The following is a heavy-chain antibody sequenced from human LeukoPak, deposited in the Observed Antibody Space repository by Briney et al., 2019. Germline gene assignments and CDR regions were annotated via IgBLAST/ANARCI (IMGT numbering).Heavy chain of an antibody. CDR3: ARDHFFLLGEFGARTNQVYDY. CDR2: ISAYNGNT. V-gene: IGHV1-18*01. CDR1: GYTFTSYG. Sequence: GASVKVSCKASGYTFTSYGISWVRQAPGQGLEWIGWISAYNGNTNYAQKLQGRVTMTTDTSTSTAYMELRSLRSDDTAVYYCARDHFFLLGEFGARTNQVYDYWGQGTLVTVSS. D-gene: IGHD3-16*01. J-gene: IGHJ4*02.